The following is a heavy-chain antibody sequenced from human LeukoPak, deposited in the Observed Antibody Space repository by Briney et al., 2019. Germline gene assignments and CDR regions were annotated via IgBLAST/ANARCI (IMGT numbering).Heavy chain of an antibody. V-gene: IGHV3-23*01. CDR1: GFTFSSYA. Sequence: GGSLRLSCAASGFTFSSYAMSWVRQAPGKGLEWVSAISGSGGSTYYADSVKGRFSISRDNSKNTLYLQMNSLRAEDTAVYYCAKIGSGSYHAFDIWGQGTMVTVSS. D-gene: IGHD3-10*01. J-gene: IGHJ3*02. CDR3: AKIGSGSYHAFDI. CDR2: ISGSGGST.